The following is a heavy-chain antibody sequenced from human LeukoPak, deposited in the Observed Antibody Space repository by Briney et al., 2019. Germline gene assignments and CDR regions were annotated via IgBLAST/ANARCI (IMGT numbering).Heavy chain of an antibody. D-gene: IGHD3-10*01. CDR1: SGAFRGYY. CDR2: INHSGST. CDR3: ARGPAGPGYYGMDV. Sequence: KPSDILSVTAAVHSGAFRGYYWSWIRKPPGKRLQKTGEINHSGSTNYNPSFKSRVTISVDTSNNQFSLKLSSVTAADTAVYYCARGPAGPGYYGMDVWGQGTTVTVSS. J-gene: IGHJ6*02. V-gene: IGHV4-34*01.